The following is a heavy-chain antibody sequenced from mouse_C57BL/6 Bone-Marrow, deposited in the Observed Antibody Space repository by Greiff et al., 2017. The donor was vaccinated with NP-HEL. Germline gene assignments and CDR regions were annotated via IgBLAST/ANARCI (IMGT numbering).Heavy chain of an antibody. Sequence: EVKLEESGPGLVKPSQTVFLTCTVTGISITTGNYRWSWIRQFPGNKLEWIGYIYYSGTITYTPSLTSRTTITRDTPKNQFFLEMNSLTAEDTATYYGARDSNFWYFDVWGTGTTVTVSS. CDR3: ARDSNFWYFDV. CDR2: IYYSGTI. V-gene: IGHV3-5*01. CDR1: GISITTGNYR. D-gene: IGHD2-5*01. J-gene: IGHJ1*03.